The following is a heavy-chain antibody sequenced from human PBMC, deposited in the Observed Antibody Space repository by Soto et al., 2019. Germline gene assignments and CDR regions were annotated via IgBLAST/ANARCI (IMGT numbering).Heavy chain of an antibody. J-gene: IGHJ6*02. CDR1: GYSFTSYW. CDR3: ASHGSLLGFGVVGYGMSV. V-gene: IGHV5-51*01. CDR2: IYPGDSDT. Sequence: GESLKISCKGSGYSFTSYWIGWVRQMPGKGLEWMGIIYPGDSDTRYSPSFQGQVTISADKSISTAYLQWSSLKASDTAMYYCASHGSLLGFGVVGYGMSVWGQGTTVTVSS. D-gene: IGHD3-10*01.